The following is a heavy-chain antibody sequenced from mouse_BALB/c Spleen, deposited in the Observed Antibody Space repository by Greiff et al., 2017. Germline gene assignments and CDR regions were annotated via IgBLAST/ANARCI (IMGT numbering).Heavy chain of an antibody. D-gene: IGHD1-1*01. Sequence: VQLQQSGAELVKPGASVKLSCTASGFNIKDTYMHWVKQRPEQGLEWIGRIDPANGNTKYDPKFQGKATITADTSSNTAYLQLSSLTSEDTAVYYCARSWYYGSSRYAMDYWGQGTSVTVSS. V-gene: IGHV14-3*02. CDR1: GFNIKDTY. CDR2: IDPANGNT. J-gene: IGHJ4*01. CDR3: ARSWYYGSSRYAMDY.